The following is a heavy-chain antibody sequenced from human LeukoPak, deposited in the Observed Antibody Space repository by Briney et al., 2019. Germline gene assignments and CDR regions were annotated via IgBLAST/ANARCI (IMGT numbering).Heavy chain of an antibody. CDR3: ARHVSAYSSGLPYYMDV. CDR1: GDSVTGGLYY. J-gene: IGHJ6*03. V-gene: IGHV4-61*09. D-gene: IGHD6-19*01. CDR2: IFSSGST. Sequence: SQTLSLTCSVSGDSVTGGLYYWSWIRQPAGKGLEWIGHIFSSGSTTYNPSLMSRVTISVDTSNNQFSLKLTSVTAADTAVYYCARHVSAYSSGLPYYMDVWGKGTTVTVSS.